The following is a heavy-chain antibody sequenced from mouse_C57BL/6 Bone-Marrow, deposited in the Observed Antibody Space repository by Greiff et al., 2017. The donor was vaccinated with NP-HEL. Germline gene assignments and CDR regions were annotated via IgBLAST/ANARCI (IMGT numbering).Heavy chain of an antibody. D-gene: IGHD2-4*01. CDR3: ARYDYDGYFDV. CDR1: GYAFTNYL. Sequence: VQLQQSGAELVRPGTSVKVSCKASGYAFTNYLIEWVKQRPGQGLEWIGVINPGSGGTNYNEKFKGKATLTADKSSSTAYMQLSSLTSEDSAVYFCARYDYDGYFDVWGSGTTVTVSS. CDR2: INPGSGGT. J-gene: IGHJ1*01. V-gene: IGHV1-54*01.